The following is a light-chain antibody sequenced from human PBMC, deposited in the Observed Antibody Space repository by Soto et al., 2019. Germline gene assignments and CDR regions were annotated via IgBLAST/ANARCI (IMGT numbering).Light chain of an antibody. J-gene: IGKJ1*01. CDR2: LGS. Sequence: DIVMTQSPLSLPVTPGEPASISCRSSQSLPHSNGYNYLDWYLQKPGQSPQLLIYLGSNRASGVPDRFSGSGSCTDFTLKISRVEAEDVGVYYCMQPLQSWTFGQGTKVDIK. CDR1: QSLPHSNGYNY. CDR3: MQPLQSWT. V-gene: IGKV2-28*01.